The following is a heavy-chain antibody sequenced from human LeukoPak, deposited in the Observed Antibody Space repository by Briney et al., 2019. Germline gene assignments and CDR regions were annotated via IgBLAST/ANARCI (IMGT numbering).Heavy chain of an antibody. CDR1: GFTVSSNY. V-gene: IGHV3-53*01. Sequence: GGSLRLSCAASGFTVSSNYMSWVRQAPGKGLEWVSVIYSDRTAYYADSVKGRFTISRDNSKNTLYLQMNSLRAEDTAVYYCAKGIYSSGWSYFDYWGHGTLVTVSS. CDR2: IYSDRTA. J-gene: IGHJ4*01. CDR3: AKGIYSSGWSYFDY. D-gene: IGHD6-19*01.